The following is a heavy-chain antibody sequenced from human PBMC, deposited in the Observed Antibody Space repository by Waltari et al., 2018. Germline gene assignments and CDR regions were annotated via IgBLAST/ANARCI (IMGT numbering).Heavy chain of an antibody. Sequence: EVQLVESGGGLVQPGGSLRLSWPAFGFTFSSSSMHWVRQAPGKGLVWVSRINGDGSSTVYVDSVKGRFTISRDNAKNTVFLQMNGLRADDTAVYYCTTGGGLSQYWGRGTLVTVSS. CDR3: TTGGGLSQY. D-gene: IGHD1-1*01. CDR1: GFTFSSSS. CDR2: INGDGSST. J-gene: IGHJ4*02. V-gene: IGHV3-74*01.